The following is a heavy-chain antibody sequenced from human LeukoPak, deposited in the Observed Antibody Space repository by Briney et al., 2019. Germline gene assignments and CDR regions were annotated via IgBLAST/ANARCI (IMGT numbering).Heavy chain of an antibody. CDR1: GFSVTNNY. V-gene: IGHV3-53*01. CDR2: FYVGGAT. J-gene: IGHJ4*02. Sequence: PGGSLRLSCAVSGFSVTNNYMSWVRQAPGXGLEWVSVFYVGGATYYADSVKGRFTISRDNSENTLYLQMKSLRAEDTAVYYCARGDGYNFFDYWGQGTLVTVSS. D-gene: IGHD5-24*01. CDR3: ARGDGYNFFDY.